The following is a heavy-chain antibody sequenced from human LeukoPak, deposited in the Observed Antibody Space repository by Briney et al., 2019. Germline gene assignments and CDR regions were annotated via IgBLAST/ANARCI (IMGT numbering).Heavy chain of an antibody. CDR3: ATTYYYDSSGYYYFDY. CDR2: FDPEDGET. Sequence: ASVKVSCKVSGYTLTELSMHWVRQAPGKGLEWMGGFDPEDGETIYAQKFQGRVTMTEDTSTDTAYMELSSLSSEDTAVYYCATTYYYDSSGYYYFDYWGQGTLVTVSS. CDR1: GYTLTELS. J-gene: IGHJ4*02. D-gene: IGHD3-22*01. V-gene: IGHV1-24*01.